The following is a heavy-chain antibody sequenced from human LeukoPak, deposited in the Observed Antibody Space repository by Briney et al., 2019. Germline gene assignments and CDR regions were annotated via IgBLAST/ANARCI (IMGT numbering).Heavy chain of an antibody. J-gene: IGHJ4*02. CDR2: TNPDSGNT. V-gene: IGHV1-8*03. CDR1: GYTFTGYY. CDR3: AREGLDY. Sequence: GASVRVSCKASGYTFTGYYMHWVRQAPGQGLEWMGYTNPDSGNTGYAQKFQGRVTITTTTSISTAYMELSSLRSEDTAVYYCAREGLDYWGQGTLVTVSS.